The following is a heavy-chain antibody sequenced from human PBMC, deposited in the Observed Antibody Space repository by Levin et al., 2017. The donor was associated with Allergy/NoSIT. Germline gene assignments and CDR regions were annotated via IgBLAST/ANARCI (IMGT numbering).Heavy chain of an antibody. CDR1: GGSISSSSW. V-gene: IGHV4-4*02. Sequence: SETLSLTCAVSGGSISSSSWWTWVRQPPGKGLEWIGEIFHSGSTNYNPSLKSRVTISIDKSKNQFSLKLSSVTAADTAVYYCARVPLGYSNSWYFFDYWGQGALVTVSS. J-gene: IGHJ4*02. CDR3: ARVPLGYSNSWYFFDY. D-gene: IGHD6-13*01. CDR2: IFHSGST.